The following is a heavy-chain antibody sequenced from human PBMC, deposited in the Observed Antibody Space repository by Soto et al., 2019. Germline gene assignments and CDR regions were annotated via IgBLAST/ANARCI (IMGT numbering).Heavy chain of an antibody. CDR2: TCYRSKWYN. CDR1: GDSVSSNSAA. CDR3: AKEVLPTTNYDFWSGYSEYNWFDP. D-gene: IGHD3-3*01. J-gene: IGHJ5*02. Sequence: SQTLSLTCAISGDSVSSNSAAWNWIRQSPSRGLEWLERTCYRSKWYNDYAVSVKSRITINPDTSKNQFSLQLNSVTPEDTAVYYCAKEVLPTTNYDFWSGYSEYNWFDPWGQGTLVTVSS. V-gene: IGHV6-1*01.